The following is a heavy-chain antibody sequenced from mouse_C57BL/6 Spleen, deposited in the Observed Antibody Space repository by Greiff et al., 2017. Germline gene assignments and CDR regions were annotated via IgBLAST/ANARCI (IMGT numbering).Heavy chain of an antibody. V-gene: IGHV1-64*01. D-gene: IGHD1-1*01. Sequence: QVQLQQPGAELVKPGASVKLSCKASGYTFTSYWMHWVQQRPGQGLEWIGMLHPNSGSTNYNEKFKSKATLTVAKSSSTAYMQLSILTSEDSAVSVCAGVSSYSLYYFDYWGQGTTLTVSA. J-gene: IGHJ2*01. CDR2: LHPNSGST. CDR3: AGVSSYSLYYFDY. CDR1: GYTFTSYW.